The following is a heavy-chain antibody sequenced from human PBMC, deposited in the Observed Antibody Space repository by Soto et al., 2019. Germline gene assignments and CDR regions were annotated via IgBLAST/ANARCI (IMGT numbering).Heavy chain of an antibody. D-gene: IGHD3-3*01. CDR3: ARDRRGFLEWLSYFDY. Sequence: QVQLVQSGAEVKKPGASVKVSCKASGYTFTSYGISWVRQAPGQGLEWMGWISAYNGNTNYAQKLQGRVTMTTDTSTSTAYMQLRSLRSDDAAVYYCARDRRGFLEWLSYFDYWGQGTLVTVSS. J-gene: IGHJ4*02. CDR2: ISAYNGNT. CDR1: GYTFTSYG. V-gene: IGHV1-18*01.